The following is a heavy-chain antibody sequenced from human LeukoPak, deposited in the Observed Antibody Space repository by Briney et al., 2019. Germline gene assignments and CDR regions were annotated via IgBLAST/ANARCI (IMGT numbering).Heavy chain of an antibody. CDR1: GYSFTSYW. V-gene: IGHV5-10-1*04. J-gene: IGHJ4*02. Sequence: GESLKISCKGSGYSFTSYWISWVRQMPGKGLEWMGRIDPSDSYTSYSPSFQGQVTISADKSITTAYLQWSSLKASDTAMYYCASNNVAANDYSTYWGQGTLVTVSS. CDR3: ASNNVAANDYSTY. D-gene: IGHD4-11*01. CDR2: IDPSDSYT.